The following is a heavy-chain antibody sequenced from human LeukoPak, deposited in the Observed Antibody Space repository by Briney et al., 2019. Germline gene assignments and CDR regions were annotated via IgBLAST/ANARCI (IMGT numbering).Heavy chain of an antibody. CDR1: GGSFSGYY. CDR3: ARAGVVTMVRGVISY. Sequence: SETLSLTCAVDGGSFSGYYWSWVRQPPGKGLEWVGEINHSGSTNYNPSLKSRVTISVDTSKNQFSLKLSSVTAADTAVYYCARAGVVTMVRGVISYWGQGTLVTVSS. CDR2: INHSGST. J-gene: IGHJ4*02. D-gene: IGHD3-10*01. V-gene: IGHV4-34*01.